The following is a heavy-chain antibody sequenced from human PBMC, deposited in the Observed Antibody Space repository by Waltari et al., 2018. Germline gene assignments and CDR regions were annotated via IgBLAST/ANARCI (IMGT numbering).Heavy chain of an antibody. J-gene: IGHJ4*02. Sequence: QVQLVQSGAEVKKPGASVKVSCKASGYTFTSHDINWVRQATGQGLEWMGWMNPNSGNTGYAQKFRGRVTMTRSTSISTAYMELSSVRSEDTTVYYCARAPHGVTMLGYWGQGTLVTVSS. CDR3: ARAPHGVTMLGY. CDR1: GYTFTSHD. D-gene: IGHD2-21*02. CDR2: MNPNSGNT. V-gene: IGHV1-8*01.